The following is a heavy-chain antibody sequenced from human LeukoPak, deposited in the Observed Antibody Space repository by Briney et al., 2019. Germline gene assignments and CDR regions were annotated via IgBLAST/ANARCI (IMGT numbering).Heavy chain of an antibody. V-gene: IGHV4-39*01. CDR2: IYYSGST. D-gene: IGHD3-16*02. J-gene: IGHJ4*02. CDR1: GGSISSSSYY. Sequence: KPSETLSLTCAVSGGSISSSSYYWGWIRQPPGKGLEWIGSIYYSGSTYYNPSLKSRVTISVDTSKNQFSLKLSSVTAADTAVYYCARLVRPARQITFGGVIAIPPPYYFDYWGQGTLVTVSS. CDR3: ARLVRPARQITFGGVIAIPPPYYFDY.